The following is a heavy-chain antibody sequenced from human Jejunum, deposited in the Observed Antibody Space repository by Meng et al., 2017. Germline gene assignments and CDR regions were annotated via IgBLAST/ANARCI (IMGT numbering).Heavy chain of an antibody. V-gene: IGHV4-34*01. CDR1: GGCIGGYF. CDR2: INRKGTT. D-gene: IGHD2-8*01. CDR3: ARPLGYNGVNLGYFQH. Sequence: QVQLQQWGAGVVKRSETLSRACAVYGGCIGGYFGSWSRQTPGKGLVWIGEINRKGTTNYNPSLESRVSISVDTSKNQFSLNLVSVTAADTAVYYCARPLGYNGVNLGYFQHWGQGTLVTVSS. J-gene: IGHJ1*01.